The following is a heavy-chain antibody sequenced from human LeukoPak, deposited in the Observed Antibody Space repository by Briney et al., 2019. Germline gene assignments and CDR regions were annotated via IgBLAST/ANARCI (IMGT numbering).Heavy chain of an antibody. CDR3: ARLHDSSGYYHDY. CDR1: GGSISSGGYY. CDR2: IYYSGST. D-gene: IGHD3-22*01. V-gene: IGHV4-31*03. Sequence: SETLSLTCTVSGGSISSGGYYWSWIRQHPGKGLEWIGYIYYSGSTYYNPSLKSRVTISVDTSKNQFSLKLSSVTAADTAVYYCARLHDSSGYYHDYWGQGTLVTVSS. J-gene: IGHJ4*02.